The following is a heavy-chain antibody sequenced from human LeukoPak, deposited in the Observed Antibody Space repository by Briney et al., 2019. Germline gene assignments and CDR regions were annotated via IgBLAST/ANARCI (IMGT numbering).Heavy chain of an antibody. D-gene: IGHD3-22*01. CDR2: ISSSSSYI. J-gene: IGHJ6*04. Sequence: GGSLRLSCAASGFTFSSYSMNWVRQAPGKGLEWVSSISSSSSYIYYADSVKGRFTISRDNAKNSLYLQMNSLRAEDTAVYYCARDGRPYYYDSGGHLDVWGKGTTVTVSS. V-gene: IGHV3-21*01. CDR1: GFTFSSYS. CDR3: ARDGRPYYYDSGGHLDV.